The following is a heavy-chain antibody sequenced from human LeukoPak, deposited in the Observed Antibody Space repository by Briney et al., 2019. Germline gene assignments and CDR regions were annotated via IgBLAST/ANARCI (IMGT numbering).Heavy chain of an antibody. J-gene: IGHJ4*02. CDR2: IKSKTDGGTT. D-gene: IGHD4-17*01. Sequence: PGGSLRLSCAASGFTFSSYSMNWVRQAPGKGLEWVGRIKSKTDGGTTDYAAPVKGRFTISRDDSKNTLYLQMNSLKTEDTAVYYCTTEGDYGDYYDYWGQGTLVTVSS. V-gene: IGHV3-15*01. CDR3: TTEGDYGDYYDY. CDR1: GFTFSSYS.